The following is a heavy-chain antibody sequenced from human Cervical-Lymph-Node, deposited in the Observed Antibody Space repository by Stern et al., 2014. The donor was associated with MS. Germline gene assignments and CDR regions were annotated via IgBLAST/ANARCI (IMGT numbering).Heavy chain of an antibody. Sequence: EVQLVESGGDLVQPGGSLRLSCAASGFTFNKYAMNWVRQAPGKGLEWVSTISGSGGSIYYADSVKGRFTISRHNSENTLYLQMHSLRAEDTAIYYCAKQYFDSSGYSYYYGMDVWGQGTTVTVSS. CDR1: GFTFNKYA. CDR2: ISGSGGSI. D-gene: IGHD3-22*01. V-gene: IGHV3-23*04. CDR3: AKQYFDSSGYSYYYGMDV. J-gene: IGHJ6*02.